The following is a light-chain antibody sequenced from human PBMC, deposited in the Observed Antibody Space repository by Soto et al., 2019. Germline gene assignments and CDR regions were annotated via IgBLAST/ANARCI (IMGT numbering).Light chain of an antibody. Sequence: AIQLTQSPSSLSASVGDRVTITCRASQGIDTSLAWYQQKPGKAPRLLIYDASNLESGVPSRFSGSGSGTEFTITISSLQPDDFATYDCQQYNSYPITFGQGTRLEIK. J-gene: IGKJ5*01. CDR3: QQYNSYPIT. CDR2: DAS. CDR1: QGIDTS. V-gene: IGKV1-13*02.